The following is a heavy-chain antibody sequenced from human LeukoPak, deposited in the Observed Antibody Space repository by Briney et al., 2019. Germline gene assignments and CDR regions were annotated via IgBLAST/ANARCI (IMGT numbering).Heavy chain of an antibody. CDR1: GGSFSGYY. V-gene: IGHV4-34*01. CDR3: ARARITIFGVVTNYFDY. Sequence: SETLSLTCAVYGGSFSGYYWSWIRQPPGKGLEWIGEINHSGSTNYNPSLKSRVTISVDTSKNQFSLKLSSVTAADTAVYYCARARITIFGVVTNYFDYWGQGTLVTVSS. CDR2: INHSGST. D-gene: IGHD3-3*01. J-gene: IGHJ4*02.